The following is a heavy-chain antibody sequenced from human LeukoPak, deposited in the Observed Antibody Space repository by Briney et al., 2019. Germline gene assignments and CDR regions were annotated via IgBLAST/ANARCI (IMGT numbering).Heavy chain of an antibody. CDR3: ARDGREVDSSSWYFADWFDP. V-gene: IGHV3-21*01. Sequence: GGSLRLSCAASGFTFSSYSMNWVRQAPGQGLEWVSSISSSSSYIYYADSVKGRFTISTDNAKNSLYLQMNSLRAEDTAVYYCARDGREVDSSSWYFADWFDPWGQGTLVTVSA. CDR2: ISSSSSYI. J-gene: IGHJ5*02. CDR1: GFTFSSYS. D-gene: IGHD6-13*01.